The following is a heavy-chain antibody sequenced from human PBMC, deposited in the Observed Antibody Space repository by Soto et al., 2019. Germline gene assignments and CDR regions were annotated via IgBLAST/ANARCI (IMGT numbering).Heavy chain of an antibody. Sequence: GASVKVSCKASGYTFTSYDINWVRQATGQGLEWMGWMNPNSGNTGYAQKFQGRVTMTRNTSISTAYMELSSLRSEDTAVYYCARLSSSWYGYYYYYGMDVWGQGTTVTVSS. J-gene: IGHJ6*02. D-gene: IGHD6-13*01. CDR3: ARLSSSWYGYYYYYGMDV. CDR2: MNPNSGNT. V-gene: IGHV1-8*01. CDR1: GYTFTSYD.